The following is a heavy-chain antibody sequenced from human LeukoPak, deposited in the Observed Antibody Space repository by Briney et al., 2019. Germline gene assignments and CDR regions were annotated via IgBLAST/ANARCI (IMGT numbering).Heavy chain of an antibody. CDR1: GGSISSYY. J-gene: IGHJ4*02. Sequence: PSETLSLTCTVSGGSISSYYWTWIRQPPGKGLEWVGYINLSGSTKYNPSLKSRVTISVDPSKNHLSLTLSSVTAADTAVYYCARVGDLYCSVGACFRRWFDYWGQGTLVTVSS. CDR3: ARVGDLYCSVGACFRRWFDY. CDR2: INLSGST. D-gene: IGHD2-15*01. V-gene: IGHV4-59*01.